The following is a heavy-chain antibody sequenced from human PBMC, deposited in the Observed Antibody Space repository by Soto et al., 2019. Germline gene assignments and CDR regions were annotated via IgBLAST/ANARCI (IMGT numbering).Heavy chain of an antibody. Sequence: QVQLVQSGAEVKKPGASVKVSCKASGYTFTNYYIHWVRQAPGQGLEWMGIINPGGGRTNYAQKFQGRVTMTRDTSTSTVDLELSSLRSEDTAVEYCARDLSSYSSGWYDLWGRGTLVTVSS. D-gene: IGHD6-19*01. J-gene: IGHJ2*01. CDR1: GYTFTNYY. CDR2: INPGGGRT. V-gene: IGHV1-46*01. CDR3: ARDLSSYSSGWYDL.